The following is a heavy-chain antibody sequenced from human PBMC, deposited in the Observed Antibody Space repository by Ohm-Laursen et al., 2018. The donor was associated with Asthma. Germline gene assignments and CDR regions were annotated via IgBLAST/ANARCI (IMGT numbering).Heavy chain of an antibody. V-gene: IGHV3-30*03. CDR3: ARDVMEWYLPAFDF. J-gene: IGHJ4*02. D-gene: IGHD3-3*01. CDR1: GFTFSSYG. Sequence: SLRLSCSASGFTFSSYGMHWVRQAPGKGLEWVAVISYDGSNKYYADSVNGRFTVSRDDSKNTLYLQMNSLRPDDTAVYYCARDVMEWYLPAFDFWGQGTPVTVTS. CDR2: ISYDGSNK.